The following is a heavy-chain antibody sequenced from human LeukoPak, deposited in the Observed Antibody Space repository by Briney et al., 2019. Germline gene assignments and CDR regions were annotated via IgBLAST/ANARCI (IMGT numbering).Heavy chain of an antibody. CDR3: AKARLRHFDY. Sequence: GGSLRLSCAASGFTFSSYGMHWVRQAPGKGLEWVSAISGSGGSTYYADSVKGRFTISRDNSKNTLYLQMNSLRAEDTAVYYCAKARLRHFDYWGQGTPVTVSS. CDR2: ISGSGGST. CDR1: GFTFSSYG. J-gene: IGHJ4*02. D-gene: IGHD5/OR15-5a*01. V-gene: IGHV3-23*01.